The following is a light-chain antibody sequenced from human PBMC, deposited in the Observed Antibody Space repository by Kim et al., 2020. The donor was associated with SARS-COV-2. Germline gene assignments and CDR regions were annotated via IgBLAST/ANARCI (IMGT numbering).Light chain of an antibody. CDR1: QSISTY. CDR3: QQSYSSGT. J-gene: IGKJ1*01. V-gene: IGKV1-39*01. CDR2: DAS. Sequence: IQMTQFPSSLSASVGDRVTITCRASQSISTYLNWYQHRPDKAPNLLIYDASSVVSGVPSRFSGSGSGTDFTLTINNLQPEDSAIYYCQQSYSSGTFGQGTKVDIK.